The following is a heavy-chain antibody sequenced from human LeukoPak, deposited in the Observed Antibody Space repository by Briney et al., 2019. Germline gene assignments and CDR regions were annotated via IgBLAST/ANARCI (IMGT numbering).Heavy chain of an antibody. Sequence: GRSLRLSCTASGFTLSDYGLSWVRQAPGKGLEWVAHSSYDRTTIYYADSVKGRFTISRDNAKNSLYLQMNSLRDEDTAVYYCARWEGSGWHLAWGQGTLVTVSS. CDR1: GFTLSDYG. CDR3: ARWEGSGWHLA. CDR2: SSYDRTTI. J-gene: IGHJ5*02. D-gene: IGHD6-19*01. V-gene: IGHV3-48*02.